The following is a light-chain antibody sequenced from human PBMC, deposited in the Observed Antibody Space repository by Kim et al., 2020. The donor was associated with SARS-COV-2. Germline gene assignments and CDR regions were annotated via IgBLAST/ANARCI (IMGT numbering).Light chain of an antibody. Sequence: DPHSCTATSSNMGAGYEVHWYQQLPGTTPKLLIYNTSYRPSGVPDRFSGSKSGTSASLAITGLQAEDEADYYCQSYDSSLSGSSVFGTGTKVTVL. V-gene: IGLV1-40*01. J-gene: IGLJ1*01. CDR3: QSYDSSLSGSSV. CDR2: NTS. CDR1: SSNMGAGYE.